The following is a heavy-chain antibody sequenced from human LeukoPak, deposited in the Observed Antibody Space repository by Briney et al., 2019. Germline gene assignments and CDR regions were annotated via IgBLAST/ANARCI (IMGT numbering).Heavy chain of an antibody. CDR2: ISSSGSTI. D-gene: IGHD5-18*01. Sequence: GGSLRLSCAASGFTFSDYYMSWIRQAPGKGLEWFSYISSSGSTIYYADSVKGRFTISRDNAKNSLYLQMNSLRAEDTAVYYCARGSDTAMVTSVSFDYWGQGTLVTVSS. J-gene: IGHJ4*02. V-gene: IGHV3-11*01. CDR3: ARGSDTAMVTSVSFDY. CDR1: GFTFSDYY.